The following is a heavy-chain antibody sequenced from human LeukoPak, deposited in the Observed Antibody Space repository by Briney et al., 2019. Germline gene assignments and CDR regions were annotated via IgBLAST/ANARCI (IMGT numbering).Heavy chain of an antibody. CDR2: INHSGST. D-gene: IGHD3-3*01. Sequence: SETLSLTCAVYGGSFSGYYWSWIRQPPGKGLEWIGEINHSGSTNYNPSLKSRVTISVDTSKNQFSLKLSSVTAADTAVYYCARGPLDFWSGYYNTFDYWGQGTLVTVSS. J-gene: IGHJ4*02. CDR1: GGSFSGYY. CDR3: ARGPLDFWSGYYNTFDY. V-gene: IGHV4-34*01.